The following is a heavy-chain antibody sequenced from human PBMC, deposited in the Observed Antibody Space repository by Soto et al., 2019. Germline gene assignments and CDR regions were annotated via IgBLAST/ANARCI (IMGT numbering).Heavy chain of an antibody. CDR2: VSASGGAT. V-gene: IGHV3-23*01. J-gene: IGHJ1*01. CDR1: GFTFSSYA. Sequence: GGSLRLSCAASGFTFSSYAVSWVRQAPGKGLEWVSAVSASGGATYYADSVKGRFTISRDNAKNSLYLQMNSLRAEDTAVYYCARDLGSSWYPEYFQHWGQGTLVTVSS. CDR3: ARDLGSSWYPEYFQH. D-gene: IGHD6-13*01.